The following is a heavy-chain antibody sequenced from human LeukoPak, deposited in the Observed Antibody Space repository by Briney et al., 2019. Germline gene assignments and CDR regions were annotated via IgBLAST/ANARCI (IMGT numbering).Heavy chain of an antibody. D-gene: IGHD6-19*01. V-gene: IGHV1-18*01. CDR1: GYTFSSSG. CDR3: ARDSSGWSFEY. Sequence: ASVKLSCKASGYTFSSSGISWVRQAPGHGLEWIGWISAYNGNTNYAQKLQGRVTMTTDTSTSTAYMELRSLSSDDPAVYYCARDSSGWSFEYWGQGNLVTVSS. CDR2: ISAYNGNT. J-gene: IGHJ4*02.